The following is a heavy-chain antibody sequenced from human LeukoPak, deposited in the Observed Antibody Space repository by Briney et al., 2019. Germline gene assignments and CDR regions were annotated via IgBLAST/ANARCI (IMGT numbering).Heavy chain of an antibody. V-gene: IGHV3-53*01. CDR1: GFTVY. J-gene: IGHJ4*02. CDR2: IYSDGTI. CDR3: VSGHYGDYVEDY. Sequence: GGSLRLSCAASGFTVYMSWVRQAAGKGLEWVSVIYSDGTIYYADSVKGRFTISRDNPKNTLSLPMNSLRAEDTAVYYCVSGHYGDYVEDYWGQGTLVTVSS. D-gene: IGHD4-17*01.